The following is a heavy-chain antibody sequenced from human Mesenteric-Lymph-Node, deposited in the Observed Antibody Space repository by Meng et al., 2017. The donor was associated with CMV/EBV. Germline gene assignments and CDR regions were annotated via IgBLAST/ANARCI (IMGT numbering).Heavy chain of an antibody. CDR3: ARAIDYGDPNWFDP. CDR2: IGSSSNYM. V-gene: IGHV3-21*01. CDR1: GFTFSSYS. D-gene: IGHD4-17*01. J-gene: IGHJ5*02. Sequence: GESLKISCAASGFTFSSYSMNWVRQAPGKGLEWVSSIGSSSNYMYYADSVKGRFTISRDNAKNSVYLQMNRLRAEDTAVYYCARAIDYGDPNWFDPWGQGTLVTVSS.